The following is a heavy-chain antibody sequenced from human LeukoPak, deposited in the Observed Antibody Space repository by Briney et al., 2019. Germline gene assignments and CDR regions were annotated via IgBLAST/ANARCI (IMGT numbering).Heavy chain of an antibody. CDR3: ARDPHGYNSYFDY. CDR1: GFIVSSNC. CDR2: IYTDGST. J-gene: IGHJ4*02. V-gene: IGHV3-53*01. D-gene: IGHD5-24*01. Sequence: GGSLRLSCAASGFIVSSNCMNWVRQTPGKGLEWVSVIYTDGSTYYADSVKGRFTISRDISRNTVRLQMNSLRAGDTAVYYCARDPHGYNSYFDYWGQGTLVTVSS.